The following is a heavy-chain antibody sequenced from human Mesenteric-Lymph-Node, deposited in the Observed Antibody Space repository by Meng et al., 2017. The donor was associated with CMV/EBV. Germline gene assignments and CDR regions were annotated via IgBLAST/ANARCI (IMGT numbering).Heavy chain of an antibody. CDR3: ARIYDFWSGYRLDY. D-gene: IGHD3-3*01. CDR2: IYYSGST. Sequence: SETLSLTCTVSGASVTTYSWTWIRLPPGKGPEWLGCIYYSGSTNYNPSLNSRVTISVDTSKNQFSLRLSSVTAADTAVYYCARIYDFWSGYRLDYWGQGTLVTVSS. CDR1: GASVTTYS. J-gene: IGHJ4*02. V-gene: IGHV4-59*02.